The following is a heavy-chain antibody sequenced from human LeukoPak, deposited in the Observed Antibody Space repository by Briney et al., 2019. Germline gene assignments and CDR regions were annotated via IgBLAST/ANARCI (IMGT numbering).Heavy chain of an antibody. CDR3: ARHDFGGTQEPFDP. CDR1: GGSISSSSYY. V-gene: IGHV4-39*01. Sequence: PSETLSLTCTVSGGSISSSSYYWGWIRQPPGKGLEWIGSIYYSGSTYYNPSLKSQVTISVDTSKNQFSLKLSSVTAADTAVYYCARHDFGGTQEPFDPWGQGTLVTVSS. J-gene: IGHJ5*02. CDR2: IYYSGST. D-gene: IGHD2-21*01.